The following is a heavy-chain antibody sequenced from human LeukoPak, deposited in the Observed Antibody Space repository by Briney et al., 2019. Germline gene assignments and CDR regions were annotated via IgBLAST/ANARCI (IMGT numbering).Heavy chain of an antibody. V-gene: IGHV5-51*01. Sequence: GESLKISCKGSGYSFTSYRIGWVRQMPGKGLEWMGIIYPGDSDTRYSPSFQGQVTISADKSISTAYLQWSSLKASDTAMYYCARGAYSSSSPYYYYYMDVWGKGTTVTVSS. J-gene: IGHJ6*03. CDR2: IYPGDSDT. D-gene: IGHD6-6*01. CDR1: GYSFTSYR. CDR3: ARGAYSSSSPYYYYYMDV.